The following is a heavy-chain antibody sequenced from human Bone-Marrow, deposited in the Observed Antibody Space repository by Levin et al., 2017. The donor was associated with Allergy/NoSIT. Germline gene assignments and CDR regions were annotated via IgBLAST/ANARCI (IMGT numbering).Heavy chain of an antibody. Sequence: GGSLRLSCAASGFTFSSYAMHWVRQAPGKGLEWVAVISYDGSNKYYADSVKGRFTISRDNSKNTLYLQMNSLRAEDTAVYYCARGEDIDYWGQGTLVTVSS. CDR1: GFTFSSYA. CDR3: ARGEDIDY. CDR2: ISYDGSNK. D-gene: IGHD3-16*01. V-gene: IGHV3-30-3*01. J-gene: IGHJ4*02.